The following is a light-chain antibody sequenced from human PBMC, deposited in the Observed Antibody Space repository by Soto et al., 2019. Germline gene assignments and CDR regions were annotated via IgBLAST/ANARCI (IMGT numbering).Light chain of an antibody. J-gene: IGKJ4*01. CDR3: QQYNHWPLS. Sequence: TLMTQSPATLSVSPGERATLSCRASRGLGTNLAWYQQRPGQAPRLLIYAASTRATGVPARFSGSGSETEFTLTITTLQSEDFAVYYCQQYNHWPLSFGVGTKVDIK. CDR2: AAS. V-gene: IGKV3-15*01. CDR1: RGLGTN.